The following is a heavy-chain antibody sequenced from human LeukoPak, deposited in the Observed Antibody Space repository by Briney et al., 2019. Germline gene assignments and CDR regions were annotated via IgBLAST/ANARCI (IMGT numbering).Heavy chain of an antibody. V-gene: IGHV3-7*01. CDR2: IERDGSDI. D-gene: IGHD3-22*01. J-gene: IGHJ4*02. Sequence: LASGTLSLTCAVSGGSISSSNWMSWVRQAPGKGLEWVANIERDGSDIHYADSVKGRFTISRDNAKNSVYLQMNSLRAEDTAVYLCATNSAYRFDYWGQGTLVTVSS. CDR1: GGSISSSNW. CDR3: ATNSAYRFDY.